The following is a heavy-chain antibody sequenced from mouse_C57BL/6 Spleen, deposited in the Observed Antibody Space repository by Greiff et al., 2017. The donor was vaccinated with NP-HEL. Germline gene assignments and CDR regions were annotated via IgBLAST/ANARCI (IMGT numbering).Heavy chain of an antibody. J-gene: IGHJ4*01. V-gene: IGHV2-9-1*01. CDR1: GFSLTSYA. Sequence: QVQLQQSGPGLVAPSQRLSITCTVSGFSLTSYAISWVRQPPGKGLEWLGGIWTGGGTNYNSALKSRLSISKDNSKSQVFLKMNSLQTDDTARYYWARNDGYYAMDYGGQGTAVTVSA. CDR2: IWTGGGT. D-gene: IGHD2-3*01. CDR3: ARNDGYYAMDY.